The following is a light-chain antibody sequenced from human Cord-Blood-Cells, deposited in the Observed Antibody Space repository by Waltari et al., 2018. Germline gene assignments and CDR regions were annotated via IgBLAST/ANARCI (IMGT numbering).Light chain of an antibody. J-gene: IGKJ3*01. CDR1: QGISSY. V-gene: IGKV1-9*01. CDR2: AAS. CDR3: QQLNSYPLT. Sequence: DIQFTQSPSFLSASVGDSVTITCRASQGISSYLALYQQKPGKAPKLLIYAASTLQSGVPSRFSGSGSGTEFTLTISSLQPEDFATYYCQQLNSYPLTFGPGTKVDIK.